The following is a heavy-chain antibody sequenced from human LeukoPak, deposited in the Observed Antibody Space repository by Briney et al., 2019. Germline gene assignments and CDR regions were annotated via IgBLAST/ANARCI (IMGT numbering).Heavy chain of an antibody. CDR1: GYTFTGYY. CDR2: INPNSGGT. D-gene: IGHD4-17*01. V-gene: IGHV1-2*02. CDR3: ARAGVYGDYSSSFDY. J-gene: IGHJ4*02. Sequence: ASMKVSCKASGYTFTGYYMHWVRQAPGQGLEWMGWINPNSGGTNYAQKFQGRVTMTRDTSISTAYMELSRLRSDDTAVYYCARAGVYGDYSSSFDYWGQGTLVTVSS.